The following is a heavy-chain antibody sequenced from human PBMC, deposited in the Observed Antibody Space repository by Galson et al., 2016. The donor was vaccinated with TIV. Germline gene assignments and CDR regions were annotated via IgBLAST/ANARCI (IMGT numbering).Heavy chain of an antibody. CDR3: PRSQSCGGDCYYVDY. CDR1: GYTVNTYS. Sequence: SVKVSCKASGYTVNTYSMPWVRQGPGQGLEWMGRINPSGGGTTYAQNFQGRITMTRDTSTSTVSMALSSLRSEDTAVYYCPRSQSCGGDCYYVDYWGQGTLVTVSS. V-gene: IGHV1-46*02. J-gene: IGHJ4*02. CDR2: INPSGGGT. D-gene: IGHD2-21*02.